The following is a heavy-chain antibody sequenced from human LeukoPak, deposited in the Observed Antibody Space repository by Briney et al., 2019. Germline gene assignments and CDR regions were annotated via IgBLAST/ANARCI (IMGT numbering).Heavy chain of an antibody. Sequence: PSETLSLTCTVSGGSISSSSYYWGWIRQPPGKGLEWIGYIYYSRSTNYNPSLKSRVTISVDTSKNQFSLKLSSVTAADTAVYYCARYRAGDDRRYYDFWSGSEDYYYGMDVWGQGTTVTVSS. CDR1: GGSISSSSYY. J-gene: IGHJ6*02. CDR2: IYYSRST. V-gene: IGHV4-61*05. D-gene: IGHD3-3*01. CDR3: ARYRAGDDRRYYDFWSGSEDYYYGMDV.